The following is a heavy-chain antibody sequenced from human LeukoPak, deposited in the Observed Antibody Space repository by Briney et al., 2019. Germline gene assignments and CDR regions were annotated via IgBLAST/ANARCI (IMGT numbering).Heavy chain of an antibody. CDR1: GESFSGYY. J-gene: IGHJ4*02. D-gene: IGHD3-22*01. Sequence: SETLSLTCAVYGESFSGYYWSWIRQPPGKGLEWIGEINHSGSTNYNPSLKSRVTISVDTSKNQFSLKLSSVTAADTAVYYCARDNYYDSSGLFDYWGQGTLVTVSS. CDR3: ARDNYYDSSGLFDY. CDR2: INHSGST. V-gene: IGHV4-34*01.